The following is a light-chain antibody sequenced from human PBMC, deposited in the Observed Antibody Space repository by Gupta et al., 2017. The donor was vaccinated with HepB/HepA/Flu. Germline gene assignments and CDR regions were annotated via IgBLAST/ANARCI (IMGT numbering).Light chain of an antibody. Sequence: SAVTQSASGSAAPGQPITISCTGTSSEFGDLNYVSWYQQHPDKAPNPWIAYVSSRPSAVASRFFCSTSGNNASTPTACVQSEEAADDYYSSSTATTNLLVFGGGTKLTVL. V-gene: IGLV2-14*01. CDR3: SSSTATTNLLV. J-gene: IGLJ2*01. CDR1: SSEFGDLNY. CDR2: YVS.